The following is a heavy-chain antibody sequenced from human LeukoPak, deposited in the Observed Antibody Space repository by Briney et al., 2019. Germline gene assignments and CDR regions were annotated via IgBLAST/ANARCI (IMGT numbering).Heavy chain of an antibody. CDR2: MSYDGTNE. D-gene: IGHD3-3*01. CDR3: ARDYDRYYMDV. Sequence: PGGSLRLSCAASGFTFRSYGIHWVRQAPGKGLEWVAVMSYDGTNEYYADSLKGRFTISRDNSKNSLYLQMNSLRAEDTAVYYCARDYDRYYMDVWGKGTTVTVSS. V-gene: IGHV3-30*03. J-gene: IGHJ6*03. CDR1: GFTFRSYG.